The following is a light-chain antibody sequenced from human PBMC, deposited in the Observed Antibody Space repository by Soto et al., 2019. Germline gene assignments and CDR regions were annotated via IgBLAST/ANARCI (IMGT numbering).Light chain of an antibody. CDR3: QQYYTNSWS. CDR2: WAS. CDR1: QSVLYSPNNKNY. J-gene: IGKJ1*01. Sequence: DIVMTQSPDSLAVSLGERATINCKSSQSVLYSPNNKNYLAWYQHKPGQPPKMLIYWASIRESGVPDRFSGSGSGTDFTLTISSLQSEDVADYYCQQYYTNSWSFGQGTKVEIK. V-gene: IGKV4-1*01.